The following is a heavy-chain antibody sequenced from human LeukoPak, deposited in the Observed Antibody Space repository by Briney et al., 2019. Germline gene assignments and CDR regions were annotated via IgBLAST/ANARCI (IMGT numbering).Heavy chain of an antibody. Sequence: GGSLRLSCAASGLTFSSYAMHWVRQAPGKGLEWVAVISYDGSNKYYADSVKGRFTISRDNSKNTLYLQMNSLRAEDTAVYYCARPRIAAAGTDNWFDPWGQGTLVTVSS. J-gene: IGHJ5*02. D-gene: IGHD6-13*01. CDR1: GLTFSSYA. CDR2: ISYDGSNK. V-gene: IGHV3-30-3*01. CDR3: ARPRIAAAGTDNWFDP.